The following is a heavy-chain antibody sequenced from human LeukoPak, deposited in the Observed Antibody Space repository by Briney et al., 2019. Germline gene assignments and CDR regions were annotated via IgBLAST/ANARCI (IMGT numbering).Heavy chain of an antibody. D-gene: IGHD3-10*01. Sequence: SGRSLRLSCTASGFTFGDYAMSWVRQAPGKGLEWVGYIRSKAYGGTTEYAASEKGRFTISRDDSKSIAYLQMNSLKTEDTAVYYCTRRSGSLHFDYWGQGTLVTVSS. J-gene: IGHJ4*02. CDR3: TRRSGSLHFDY. V-gene: IGHV3-49*04. CDR2: IRSKAYGGTT. CDR1: GFTFGDYA.